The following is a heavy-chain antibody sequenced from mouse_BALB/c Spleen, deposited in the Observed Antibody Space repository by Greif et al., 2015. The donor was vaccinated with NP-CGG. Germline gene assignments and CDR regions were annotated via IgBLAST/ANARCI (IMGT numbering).Heavy chain of an antibody. V-gene: IGHV1-69*02. CDR2: IDPSDSET. J-gene: IGHJ3*01. Sequence: QVQLQQSGAELVKPGAPVKLSCKASGYTFTSYWMNWVKQRPGRGLEWIGRIDPSDSETHYNQKFKDKATLTVDKSSSTAYIQLSSLTSEDSAVYYCARGFAYWVQGTLVTVSA. CDR1: GYTFTSYW. CDR3: ARGFAY.